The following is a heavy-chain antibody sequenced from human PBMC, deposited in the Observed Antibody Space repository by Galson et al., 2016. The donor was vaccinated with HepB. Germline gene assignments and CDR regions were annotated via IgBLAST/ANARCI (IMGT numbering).Heavy chain of an antibody. D-gene: IGHD6-19*01. V-gene: IGHV3-30*18. CDR2: ISYDGSNK. J-gene: IGHJ4*02. CDR3: AKDGTYSSGWYPVDQ. Sequence: MHWVRQAPGKGLEWVAAISYDGSNKYYADSVKGRFTISRDDSKNTLYLQINSLRVEDTAQYYCAKDGTYSSGWYPVDQWGRGTLATVSS.